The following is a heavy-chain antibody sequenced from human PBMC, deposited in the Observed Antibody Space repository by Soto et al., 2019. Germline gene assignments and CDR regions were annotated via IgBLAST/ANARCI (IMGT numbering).Heavy chain of an antibody. V-gene: IGHV3-15*07. D-gene: IGHD2-15*01. Sequence: VGSLRLSCAASGFTFSNAWMNWVRQAPGKGLEWVGRIKSKTDGGTTDYAAPVKGRFTISRDNAKNSLYLQMNSLRAEDTAVYYCARGQVVAAQHWGQGTLVTVSS. CDR1: GFTFSNAW. CDR3: ARGQVVAAQH. CDR2: IKSKTDGGTT. J-gene: IGHJ4*02.